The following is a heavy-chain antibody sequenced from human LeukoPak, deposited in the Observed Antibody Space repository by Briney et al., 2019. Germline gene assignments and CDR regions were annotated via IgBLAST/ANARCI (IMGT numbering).Heavy chain of an antibody. CDR2: IYHSGST. D-gene: IGHD4-17*01. J-gene: IGHJ4*02. CDR3: ARDNGDYEKETFDY. V-gene: IGHV4-39*07. CDR1: GGSISSSSYY. Sequence: PSETLSLTCTVSGGSISSSSYYWGWIRQPPGKGLEWIGSIYHSGSTYYNPSLKSRVTISVDTSKNQFSLKLSSVTAADTAVYYCARDNGDYEKETFDYWGQGTLVTVSS.